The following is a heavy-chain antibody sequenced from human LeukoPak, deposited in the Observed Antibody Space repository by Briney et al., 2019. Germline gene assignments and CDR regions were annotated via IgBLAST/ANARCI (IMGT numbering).Heavy chain of an antibody. V-gene: IGHV3-23*01. CDR1: GFTFTTYA. J-gene: IGHJ4*02. CDR3: AMGGYAKEYYFDY. Sequence: GGSLRLSCAASGFTFTTYAMSWVRQAPGKGLEWVSAISHSGNSIYYADSVKGRFTISRDNSKNTLYLQMNSLRAEDTAVYYCAMGGYAKEYYFDYWGQGTLVTVSS. D-gene: IGHD5-12*01. CDR2: ISHSGNSI.